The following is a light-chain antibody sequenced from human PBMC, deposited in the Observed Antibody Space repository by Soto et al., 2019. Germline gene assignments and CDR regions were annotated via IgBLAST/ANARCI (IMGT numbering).Light chain of an antibody. Sequence: QSALTQPASVSGSPGQSITISCTGTSSDVGAYNYVSWYQQHPGKAPKVMIYDVSNRPSGVSNRFSGSKSGNTASLTISWLQAEDDADYYYSSYTSSSTYVFGTGTKVTVL. CDR3: SSYTSSSTYV. CDR1: SSDVGAYNY. V-gene: IGLV2-14*01. J-gene: IGLJ1*01. CDR2: DVS.